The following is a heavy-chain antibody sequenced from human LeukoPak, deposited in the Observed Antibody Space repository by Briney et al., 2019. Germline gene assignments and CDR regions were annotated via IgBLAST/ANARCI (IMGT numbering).Heavy chain of an antibody. D-gene: IGHD1-1*01. CDR3: ATLTTPGWFNP. Sequence: SETLSLTCTVSSGSVNSRNYYWGWIRQPPGKGLEWIGSFYYSGSTYYNPSLKSRVTISVDASTNQVSLKLSSVTAADTAVYYCATLTTPGWFNPWGQGTLVTVSS. V-gene: IGHV4-39*07. J-gene: IGHJ5*02. CDR1: SGSVNSRNYY. CDR2: FYYSGST.